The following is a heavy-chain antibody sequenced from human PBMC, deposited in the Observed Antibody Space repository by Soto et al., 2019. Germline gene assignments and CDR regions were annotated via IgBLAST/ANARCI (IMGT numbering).Heavy chain of an antibody. CDR2: IQTKTGGGTA. CDR3: ATDYGWAFQI. J-gene: IGHJ3*02. Sequence: EVQLVASGGVLVQPGESLRLSCAGSGLSFSDVTMTWVRQLPGKGLEWVGRIQTKTGGGTADYPAAVRGRFTISRDVSKSTLYLQLNSLKTEDTAVYYCATDYGWAFQIWGQGTTVTVSS. CDR1: GLSFSDVT. V-gene: IGHV3-15*01. D-gene: IGHD4-17*01.